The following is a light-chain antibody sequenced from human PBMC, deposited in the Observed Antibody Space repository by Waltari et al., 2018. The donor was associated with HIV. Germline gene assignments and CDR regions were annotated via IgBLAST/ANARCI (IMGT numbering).Light chain of an antibody. CDR2: RTN. V-gene: IGLV1-47*01. J-gene: IGLJ3*02. Sequence: SVLTQPPSTSGTPGQKVTISCSGSTSNIGSKFVYWYQQFPGTAPKLLIYRTNERPPGVPDRFSGSKSGISASLAITGLRSEDEADYYCAAWDVSLSGWVFGGGTKLTVL. CDR3: AAWDVSLSGWV. CDR1: TSNIGSKF.